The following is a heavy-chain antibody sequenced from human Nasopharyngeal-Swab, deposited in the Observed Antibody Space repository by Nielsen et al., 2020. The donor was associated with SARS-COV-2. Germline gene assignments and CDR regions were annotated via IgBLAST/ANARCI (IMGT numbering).Heavy chain of an antibody. CDR3: ARVQRVARNWNDDGEAY. CDR1: GYTFTSYA. V-gene: IGHV7-4-1*02. D-gene: IGHD1-1*01. CDR2: INTNTGNP. Sequence: ASVKVSCKASGYTFTSYAMNWVRQAPGQGLEWMGWINTNTGNPTYAQGFTGRFVISLDTSVSTAYLQISSLKAEDTAVYYCARVQRVARNWNDDGEAYWGQGTLVTVSS. J-gene: IGHJ4*02.